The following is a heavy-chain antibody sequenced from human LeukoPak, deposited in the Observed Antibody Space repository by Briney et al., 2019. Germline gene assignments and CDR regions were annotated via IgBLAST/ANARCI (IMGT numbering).Heavy chain of an antibody. CDR2: ITTRSTTK. J-gene: IGHJ4*02. CDR1: GFNFSGFA. D-gene: IGHD2-15*01. Sequence: GGSLRLSCGASGFNFSGFAMNWARQAPGKGLEWVAYITTRSTTKLYADSVKGRFTVSRDNGKNSVYLQMDSLRAEDTATYYCARGTGGYWGQGTRVTVSS. CDR3: ARGTGGY. V-gene: IGHV3-48*01.